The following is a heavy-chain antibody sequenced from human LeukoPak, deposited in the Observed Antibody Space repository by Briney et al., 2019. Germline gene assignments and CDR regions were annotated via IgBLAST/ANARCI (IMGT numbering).Heavy chain of an antibody. V-gene: IGHV3-23*01. J-gene: IGHJ4*02. Sequence: GGSLRLSCAASGFMFTDHALSWVRQAPGKRLEWVSSISGSGTTTYYAESVRGRFTISRDNSKNTVYLQMNSLRADDTALYYCARVLTLWFGALDYWGQGRMVSV. CDR2: ISGSGTTT. D-gene: IGHD3-10*01. CDR3: ARVLTLWFGALDY. CDR1: GFMFTDHA.